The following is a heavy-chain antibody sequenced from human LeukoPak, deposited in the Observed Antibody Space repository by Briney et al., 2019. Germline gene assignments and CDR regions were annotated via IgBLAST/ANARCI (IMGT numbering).Heavy chain of an antibody. J-gene: IGHJ5*02. CDR3: ARDLYEYSSSSAPEP. Sequence: GASVKVSCKASGGTFSSYAISWVRQAPGQGLEWMGGIIPIFGTANYAQKFQGSVTITADESTSTAYMELSSLRSEDTAVYYCARDLYEYSSSSAPEPWGQGTLVTVSS. D-gene: IGHD6-6*01. V-gene: IGHV1-69*13. CDR1: GGTFSSYA. CDR2: IIPIFGTA.